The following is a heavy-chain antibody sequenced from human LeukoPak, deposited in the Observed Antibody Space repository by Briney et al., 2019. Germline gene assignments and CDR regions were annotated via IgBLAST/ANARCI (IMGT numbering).Heavy chain of an antibody. CDR3: ARLTGTVDY. J-gene: IGHJ4*02. V-gene: IGHV4-30-4*01. CDR2: INHSGST. CDR1: GASIRSGDYY. D-gene: IGHD1/OR15-1a*01. Sequence: PSQTLSLTCTVSGASIRSGDYYWSWIRQPPGKGLEWIGEINHSGSTNYNPSLKSRVTISVDTSKNQFSLKLSSVTAADTAVYYCARLTGTVDYWGQGTLVTVSS.